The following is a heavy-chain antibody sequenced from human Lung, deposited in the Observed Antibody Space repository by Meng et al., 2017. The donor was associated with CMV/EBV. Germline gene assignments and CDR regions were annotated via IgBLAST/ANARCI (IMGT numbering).Heavy chain of an antibody. CDR1: GGPVSSGSYY. V-gene: IGHV4-61*01. D-gene: IGHD6-13*01. Sequence: SXTXSLXCPVSGGPVSSGSYYWSWIRQPPGKGLARIGYVHYSGSTNYNPSLKSRVTISLDTSKNQFSLRLSSVTAADTAVYFCARFLDSWFYFDSWGQGTPVTVSS. CDR3: ARFLDSWFYFDS. CDR2: VHYSGST. J-gene: IGHJ4*02.